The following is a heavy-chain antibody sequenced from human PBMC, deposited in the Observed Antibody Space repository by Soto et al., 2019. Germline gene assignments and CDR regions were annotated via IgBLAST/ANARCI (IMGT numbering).Heavy chain of an antibody. CDR2: INPNSGGT. CDR3: ARAVPCSVGSCYDWFDP. Sequence: VASVKVSCKASGYTFTGYYMHWVRQAPGQGLEWMGWINPNSGGTNYAQKFQGWVTMTRDTSISTAYMELSRLRSDDTAVYYCARAVPCSVGSCYDWFDPWGQGTLVTVSS. CDR1: GYTFTGYY. D-gene: IGHD2-15*01. V-gene: IGHV1-2*04. J-gene: IGHJ5*02.